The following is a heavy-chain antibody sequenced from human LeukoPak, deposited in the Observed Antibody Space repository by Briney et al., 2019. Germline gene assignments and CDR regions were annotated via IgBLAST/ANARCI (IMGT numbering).Heavy chain of an antibody. D-gene: IGHD3-10*01. J-gene: IGHJ4*02. CDR3: ARDIRYYYGSGSYDDY. CDR2: ISSSGSTI. Sequence: LRLSXAXSGFXXXDYYMSWIRQAPGKGLEWVSYISSSGSTIYYADSVKGRFTISRDNAKNSLYLQMNSLRAEDTAVYYCARDIRYYYGSGSYDDYWGQGTLVTVSS. CDR1: GFXXXDYY. V-gene: IGHV3-11*01.